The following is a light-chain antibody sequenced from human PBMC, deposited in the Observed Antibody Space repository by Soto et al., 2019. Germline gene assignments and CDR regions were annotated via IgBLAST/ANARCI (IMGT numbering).Light chain of an antibody. J-gene: IGLJ1*01. Sequence: QSALTQPPSASGSPGQSVTVSCTGTSSDVGGYNYVSWYQQHPDKAPKLMIYDVSKRPSGVPDRFSGSKSGNTASLIVSGLQPEDEADYYCSSYAGTHVVFGTGTKVTVL. CDR1: SSDVGGYNY. CDR3: SSYAGTHVV. CDR2: DVS. V-gene: IGLV2-8*01.